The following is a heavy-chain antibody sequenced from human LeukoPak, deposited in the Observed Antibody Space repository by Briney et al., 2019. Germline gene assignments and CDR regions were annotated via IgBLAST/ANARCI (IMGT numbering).Heavy chain of an antibody. J-gene: IGHJ4*02. CDR1: RGSITSYS. D-gene: IGHD2-15*01. Sequence: SSETLSLTCNVSRGSITSYSWTWIRQPVGKGLEWIGYIYYSGSTNYNSSLKSRVTISVDTSKNQFSLKLSSVTAADTAVYYCARATSAATSFHYWGQGTLVTVSS. V-gene: IGHV4-59*01. CDR3: ARATSAATSFHY. CDR2: IYYSGST.